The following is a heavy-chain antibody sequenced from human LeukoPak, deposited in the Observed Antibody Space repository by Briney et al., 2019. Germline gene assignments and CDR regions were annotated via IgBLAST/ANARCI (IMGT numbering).Heavy chain of an antibody. V-gene: IGHV3-9*01. CDR2: INWNSDSI. CDR3: AKDRVMITFGGVKN. CDR1: GFTFDDYA. Sequence: GGSLRLSCAVSGFTFDDYAMHWVRQVPGKGLEWVSGINWNSDSIGYADSVKGRFTISRDNSKNTLYLQMNSLRAEDTAVYYCAKDRVMITFGGVKNWGQGTLVTVSS. D-gene: IGHD3-16*01. J-gene: IGHJ4*02.